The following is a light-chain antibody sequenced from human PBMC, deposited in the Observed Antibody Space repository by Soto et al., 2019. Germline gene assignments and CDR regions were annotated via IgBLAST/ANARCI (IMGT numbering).Light chain of an antibody. Sequence: QSALTQPASVSGSPGQSITISCTGTTSDIGAYNFVSWYQHHPDKAPKLIIYGVTNRPSGVSNRFSGSKSANTASLTISGLQTEDEAHYYCCSYTRNITAHRIFGGGTKLTVL. J-gene: IGLJ2*01. CDR2: GVT. CDR3: CSYTRNITAHRI. V-gene: IGLV2-14*01. CDR1: TSDIGAYNF.